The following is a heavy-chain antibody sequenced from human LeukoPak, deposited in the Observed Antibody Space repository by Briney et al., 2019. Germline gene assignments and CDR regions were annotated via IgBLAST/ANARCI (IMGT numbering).Heavy chain of an antibody. Sequence: HGESLKISRQASGYTFTSNWIGWVRQVPGEGLEWVGIIYPRDSDTRYSPSFQGQVTISADKSISTAYLQWGSLEASDTAMYYCARSGYSGYEADYWGQGTLVTVSS. CDR1: GYTFTSNW. D-gene: IGHD5-12*01. J-gene: IGHJ4*02. V-gene: IGHV5-51*01. CDR3: ARSGYSGYEADY. CDR2: IYPRDSDT.